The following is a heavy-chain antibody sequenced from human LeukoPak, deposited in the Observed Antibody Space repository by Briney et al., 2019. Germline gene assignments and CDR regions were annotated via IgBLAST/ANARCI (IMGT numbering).Heavy chain of an antibody. CDR2: ISPSSHYI. D-gene: IGHD5-18*01. CDR1: GFTFSNYS. V-gene: IGHV3-21*01. Sequence: GGSLRLSCAGSGFTFSNYSINWVRQAPGKGLEWVSSISPSSHYIYYADSVRGRFTISRDNARNSLYLQMNSLRAEDTAVYYCARAYSYRGCDAFDIWGQGTMVTVSS. CDR3: ARAYSYRGCDAFDI. J-gene: IGHJ3*02.